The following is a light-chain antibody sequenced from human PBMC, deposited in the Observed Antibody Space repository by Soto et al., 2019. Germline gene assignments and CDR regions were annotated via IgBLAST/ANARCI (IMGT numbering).Light chain of an antibody. CDR2: AAS. V-gene: IGKV1-27*01. Sequence: DIQMTQSPSSLSASVGDRVTITCRASQGISNYLAWYQQIRGKVPKLLISAASTLQSGVPSRFSGSGSGTDITLTISSLQPEDVATYYCQKYTNVPAFGGGTKVEIK. J-gene: IGKJ4*01. CDR3: QKYTNVPA. CDR1: QGISNY.